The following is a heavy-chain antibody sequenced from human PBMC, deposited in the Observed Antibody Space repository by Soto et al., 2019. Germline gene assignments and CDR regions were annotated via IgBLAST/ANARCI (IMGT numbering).Heavy chain of an antibody. Sequence: PSETLSLTCTVSGGSISSYYWSWIRQPPGKGLEWIGYIYYSGSTNYNPSLKSRVTISVDTSKNQFSLKLSSVTAADTAVYYCAREDQNTAMVGFDYWGQGTLVTVSS. D-gene: IGHD5-18*01. J-gene: IGHJ4*02. CDR3: AREDQNTAMVGFDY. CDR1: GGSISSYY. CDR2: IYYSGST. V-gene: IGHV4-59*01.